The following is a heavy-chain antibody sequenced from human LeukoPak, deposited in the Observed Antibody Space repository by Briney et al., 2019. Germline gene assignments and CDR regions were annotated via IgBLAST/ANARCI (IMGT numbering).Heavy chain of an antibody. CDR1: GGSVSGYY. Sequence: SETLSLTCTVPGGSVSGYYLIWIRQPPGKGLEWIGYISTSGNTNYNPSLKSRGTISVYTSRNHFSLRLSSVTSADTAVYYCARRGGREQLIPYSLYYWGQGTLVTVSS. D-gene: IGHD6-13*01. V-gene: IGHV4-4*09. CDR2: ISTSGNT. J-gene: IGHJ4*02. CDR3: ARRGGREQLIPYSLYY.